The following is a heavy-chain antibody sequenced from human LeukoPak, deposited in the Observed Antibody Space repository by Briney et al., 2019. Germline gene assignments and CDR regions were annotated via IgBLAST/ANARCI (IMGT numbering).Heavy chain of an antibody. CDR3: ARAGWELLQNAFDI. J-gene: IGHJ3*02. V-gene: IGHV1-18*01. CDR1: GGTFSSYA. CDR2: ISAYNGNT. D-gene: IGHD1-26*01. Sequence: ASVKVSCEASGGTFSSYAISWVRQAPGQGLEWMGGISAYNGNTNYAQKLQGRVTMTTDTSTSTAYMELRSLRSDDTAVYYCARAGWELLQNAFDIWGQGTMVTVSS.